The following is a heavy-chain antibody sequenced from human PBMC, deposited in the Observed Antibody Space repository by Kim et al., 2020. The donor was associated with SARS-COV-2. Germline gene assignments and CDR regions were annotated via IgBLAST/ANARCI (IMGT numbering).Heavy chain of an antibody. Sequence: GTTDYAAPVKGRFTISRDDSKNTLYLQMNSLKTEDTAVYYCTTGPDVFDYWGQGTLVTVSS. J-gene: IGHJ4*02. CDR3: TTGPDVFDY. CDR2: GTT. V-gene: IGHV3-15*01.